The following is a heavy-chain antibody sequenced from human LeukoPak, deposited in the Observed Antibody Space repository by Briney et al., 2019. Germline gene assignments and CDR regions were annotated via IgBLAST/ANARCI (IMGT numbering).Heavy chain of an antibody. CDR1: GGSISSSSYY. J-gene: IGHJ6*03. Sequence: SSETLSLTCTVSGGSISSSSYYWGWLRQPPGKGLEWIGNIYYSGSTYYNPSLKSRVTISVDTSKNQFSLKLSSVTAADTAVYYCARIYYYYYYMDVWGKGTTVTISS. V-gene: IGHV4-39*01. CDR3: ARIYYYYYYMDV. CDR2: IYYSGST.